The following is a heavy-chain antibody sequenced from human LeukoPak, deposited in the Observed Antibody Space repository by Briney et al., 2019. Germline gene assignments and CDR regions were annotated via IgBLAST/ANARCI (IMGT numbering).Heavy chain of an antibody. V-gene: IGHV3-74*01. J-gene: IGHJ4*02. CDR1: GFNFRTYW. Sequence: PGGSLRLSCAASGFNFRTYWMHWVRQAPGKGLVWVSRISGDGSSTSYADSVKGRFTISRDNAKNTLYLQMNRLRAEDTAVYYCAKAPTEYYDSSGSYYFDYWGQGTLVTVSS. CDR2: ISGDGSST. D-gene: IGHD3-22*01. CDR3: AKAPTEYYDSSGSYYFDY.